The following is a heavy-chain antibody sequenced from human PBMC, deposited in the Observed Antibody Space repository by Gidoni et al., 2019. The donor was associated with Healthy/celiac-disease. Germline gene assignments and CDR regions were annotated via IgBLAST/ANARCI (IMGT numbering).Heavy chain of an antibody. D-gene: IGHD1-7*01. CDR2: ISYDGSNK. Sequence: QVQLVESGGGVVQPGRSLRLSCAASGFTFSSYGMHWVRQAPGKGLEWVAVISYDGSNKYYADSVKGRFTISRDNSKNTLYLQMNSLRAEDTAVYYCAKGAWNYLPDDYWGQGTLVTVSS. CDR3: AKGAWNYLPDDY. J-gene: IGHJ4*02. CDR1: GFTFSSYG. V-gene: IGHV3-30*18.